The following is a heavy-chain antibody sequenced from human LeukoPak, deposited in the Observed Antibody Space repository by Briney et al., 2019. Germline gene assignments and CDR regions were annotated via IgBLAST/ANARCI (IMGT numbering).Heavy chain of an antibody. J-gene: IGHJ4*02. Sequence: SETLSLTCTVSGGSISSSSYYWGWIRQPPGKGLEWIGSIYYSGSTYYNPSLKSRVTISVDTSKNQFSLKLSSVTAADTAVYYCASSSVSSSSWAQGTFDYWGQGTLVTVSS. D-gene: IGHD6-13*01. CDR3: ASSSVSSSSWAQGTFDY. CDR1: GGSISSSSYY. CDR2: IYYSGST. V-gene: IGHV4-39*01.